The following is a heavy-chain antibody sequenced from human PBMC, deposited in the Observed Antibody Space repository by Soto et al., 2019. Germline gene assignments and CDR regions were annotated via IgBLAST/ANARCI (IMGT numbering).Heavy chain of an antibody. CDR1: GDSIDTSTYY. CDR2: VYFDGTT. D-gene: IGHD1-26*01. Sequence: QVQLQESGPGLVKPSETLSLSCTVSGDSIDTSTYYWAWIRQPPGKGLEWIGNVYFDGTTYYNPSLKRRASLSVETSMNRFSLPLRSVTATDTAVYYCARYSGTYFFDYWGQGALVTVSS. V-gene: IGHV4-39*01. J-gene: IGHJ4*02. CDR3: ARYSGTYFFDY.